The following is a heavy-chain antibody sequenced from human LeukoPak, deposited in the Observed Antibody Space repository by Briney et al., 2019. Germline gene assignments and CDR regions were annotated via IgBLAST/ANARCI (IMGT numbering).Heavy chain of an antibody. J-gene: IGHJ6*03. CDR1: GYTFTGYY. D-gene: IGHD2-2*01. Sequence: GASVKVSCKASGYTFTGYYMHWVRQAPGQGLEWMGWINPNSGGTNYAQKFQGRVTMTRDTSISTAYMELSRLRSDDTAVYYCAREWVQVVPAARATYYYYMDVWGKGTTVTVSS. V-gene: IGHV1-2*02. CDR3: AREWVQVVPAARATYYYYMDV. CDR2: INPNSGGT.